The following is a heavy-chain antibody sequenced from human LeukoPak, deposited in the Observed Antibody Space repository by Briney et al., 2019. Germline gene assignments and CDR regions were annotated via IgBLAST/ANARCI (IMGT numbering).Heavy chain of an antibody. D-gene: IGHD4-23*01. CDR3: ARGSDYGGNSGGY. CDR1: GDSISSGHYY. CDR2: IYYSGNT. Sequence: PSQTLSLTCTVSGDSISSGHYYWSWIRQHPGKGLEWIGYIYYSGNTYYNPSLKSRVTISLATSKNQFSLKLSSVTAADTAVYYCARGSDYGGNSGGYWGQGTLVTVSS. V-gene: IGHV4-30-4*08. J-gene: IGHJ4*02.